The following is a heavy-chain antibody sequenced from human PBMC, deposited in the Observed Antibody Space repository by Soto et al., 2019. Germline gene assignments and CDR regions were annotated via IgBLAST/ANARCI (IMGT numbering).Heavy chain of an antibody. Sequence: QVQLQQSGPGLVKPSQTLSLTCTVSGGSISYEYYHWTWIRQSPGTGLEWIGYIHYSGSIIYNPSFKSRVTISVDTSKNQFSLQLSSVTAADTAVYFCARADDGGDRDYYGLDVWGQGTTVTVSS. CDR3: ARADDGGDRDYYGLDV. CDR2: IHYSGSI. J-gene: IGHJ6*02. CDR1: GGSISYEYYH. D-gene: IGHD2-21*02. V-gene: IGHV4-30-4*08.